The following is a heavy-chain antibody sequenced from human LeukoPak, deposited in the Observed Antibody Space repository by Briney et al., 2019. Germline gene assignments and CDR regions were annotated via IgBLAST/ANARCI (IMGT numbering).Heavy chain of an antibody. J-gene: IGHJ5*02. V-gene: IGHV4-59*08. D-gene: IGHD2-2*02. CDR1: GGSMSNYW. CDR2: IYYDGST. CDR3: ARRLCSSLTCNIGPSGNWLDP. Sequence: SETLSLTCTVSGGSMSNYWWNWIRQPPGKGLEWIGYIYYDGSTYYNPALNSRVTISIDTSENQFSLKLNSVTAADTAVYYCARRLCSSLTCNIGPSGNWLDPWGQGTLVTVSS.